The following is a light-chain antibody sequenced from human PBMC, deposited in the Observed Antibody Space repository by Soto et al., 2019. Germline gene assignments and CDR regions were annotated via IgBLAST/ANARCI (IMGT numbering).Light chain of an antibody. CDR1: QGIGVY. V-gene: IGKV1-27*01. CDR3: QKYNSAPLT. J-gene: IGKJ4*01. CDR2: AAS. Sequence: DIPMTQSPSSLSASLGDRVTITCRASQGIGVYLAWFQQKPGKVPKLLIYAASTLQSGVPSRFSGSGSGTDFTLTITSLQPEDVATYYWQKYNSAPLTFGGGTKVEIK.